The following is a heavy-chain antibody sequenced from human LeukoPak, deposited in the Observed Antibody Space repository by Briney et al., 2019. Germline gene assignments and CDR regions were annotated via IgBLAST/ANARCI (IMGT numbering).Heavy chain of an antibody. CDR2: ISYDGSNK. D-gene: IGHD2-8*01. Sequence: GRPLRLSCAASGFTFSSYGMHWVRQAPGKGLEWVAVISYDGSNKYYADSVKGRFTISRDNSKNTLYLQMNSLRAEDTAVYYCANIVLIRPFDYWGQGTLVTVSS. J-gene: IGHJ4*02. CDR1: GFTFSSYG. V-gene: IGHV3-30*18. CDR3: ANIVLIRPFDY.